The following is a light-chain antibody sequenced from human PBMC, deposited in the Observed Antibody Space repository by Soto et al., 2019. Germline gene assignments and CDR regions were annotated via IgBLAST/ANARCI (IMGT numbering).Light chain of an antibody. V-gene: IGKV3D-11*01. J-gene: IGKJ2*03. Sequence: ELFFAHSPPTLSSFPGDRGTLPCRASQAVNTRLAWYQHKPGQAPRLLIYLASNRAAGVPSRFSGSGSGTYFTLTINNLQAEDFATYYCQHLRTYPFSFGQGTKVDIK. CDR3: QHLRTYPFS. CDR2: LAS. CDR1: QAVNTR.